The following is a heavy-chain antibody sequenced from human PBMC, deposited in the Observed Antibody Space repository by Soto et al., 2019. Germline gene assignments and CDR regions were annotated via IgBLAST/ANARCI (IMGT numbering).Heavy chain of an antibody. J-gene: IGHJ6*02. Sequence: QVQLVESGGGLVKPGGSLRLSCAASGFTFSDYHMTWIRQAPGKGLEWVSYISNSGTYTKYADSVKGRFTISRDNAKNSVYLQMNSLRVEDTAVYYCARTKGYGSGRVWGQGTTVTVSS. V-gene: IGHV3-11*05. CDR3: ARTKGYGSGRV. CDR1: GFTFSDYH. CDR2: ISNSGTYT. D-gene: IGHD3-10*01.